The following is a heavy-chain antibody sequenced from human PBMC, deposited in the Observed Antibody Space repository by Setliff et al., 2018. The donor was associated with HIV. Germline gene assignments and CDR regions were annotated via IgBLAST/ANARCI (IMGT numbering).Heavy chain of an antibody. CDR2: VYYIGNT. CDR1: GGSINNYY. D-gene: IGHD1-26*01. J-gene: IGHJ6*03. Sequence: PSETLSLTCTVSGGSINNYYWSWVRQSPGKGLEWIGSVYYIGNTNYNPSLKSRVTVSVDTSKNQFSLKLSSVAAADTAVYYCARVSSGTYYSEFYYYMDVWGKGTTVTSP. CDR3: ARVSSGTYYSEFYYYMDV. V-gene: IGHV4-59*01.